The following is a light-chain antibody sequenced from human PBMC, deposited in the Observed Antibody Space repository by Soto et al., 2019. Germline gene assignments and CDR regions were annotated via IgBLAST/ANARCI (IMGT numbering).Light chain of an antibody. CDR3: SSFAGNNNLL. Sequence: QPVLTQPPSASGSPGQSVTISCTGTSSDVGAYNYVAWYQQHPGKGPRLMIYEVTKRPSGVPDRFSGSKSGNTASLTVSGLQAEDEADYYCSSFAGNNNLLFGGGTKLTVL. V-gene: IGLV2-8*01. CDR1: SSDVGAYNY. CDR2: EVT. J-gene: IGLJ2*01.